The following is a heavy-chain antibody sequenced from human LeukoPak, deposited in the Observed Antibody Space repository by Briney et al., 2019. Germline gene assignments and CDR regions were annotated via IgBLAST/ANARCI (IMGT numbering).Heavy chain of an antibody. CDR2: INPNSGGT. V-gene: IGHV1-2*02. J-gene: IGHJ4*02. CDR3: ARGSSGWYIDY. Sequence: ASVKVSCKASGYTFTDYHMHWVRQAPGQGLEWMGWINPNSGGTNYAQKFQGRVSMTRDTSTSTAYMELSRLRSDDTAVYYCARGSSGWYIDYWGQGTLVTVSS. D-gene: IGHD6-19*01. CDR1: GYTFTDYH.